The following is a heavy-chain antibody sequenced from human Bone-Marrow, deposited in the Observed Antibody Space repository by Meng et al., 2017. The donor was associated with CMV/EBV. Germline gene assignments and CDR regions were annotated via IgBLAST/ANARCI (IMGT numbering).Heavy chain of an antibody. CDR1: GGSFSGYY. CDR2: INHSGST. D-gene: IGHD2-2*01. J-gene: IGHJ6*02. V-gene: IGHV4-34*01. Sequence: GSLRLSCAVYGGSFSGYYWSWIRQPPGKGLEWIGEINHSGSTNYNPSLKSRVTISVDTSKNQFSLKLSSVTAADTAVYYCARGEAVYCSSTSCRNHYYYYYGMDVWGQGTTVTVSS. CDR3: ARGEAVYCSSTSCRNHYYYYYGMDV.